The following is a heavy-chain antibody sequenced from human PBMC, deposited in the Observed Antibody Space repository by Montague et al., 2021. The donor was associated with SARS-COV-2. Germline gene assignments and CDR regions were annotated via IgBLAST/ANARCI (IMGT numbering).Heavy chain of an antibody. CDR3: AKQARITMIVGVYPDGIDY. Sequence: SETLSLTCTVSGVSISSYYWTWIRQPPGKGLEWIGFIYYSGSTNYNPSLKSRVTISVDTSKNQFSLKLSSVTAADTAVYYCAKQARITMIVGVYPDGIDYWGQGTLVTVSS. V-gene: IGHV4-59*08. D-gene: IGHD3-22*01. CDR2: IYYSGST. CDR1: GVSISSYY. J-gene: IGHJ4*02.